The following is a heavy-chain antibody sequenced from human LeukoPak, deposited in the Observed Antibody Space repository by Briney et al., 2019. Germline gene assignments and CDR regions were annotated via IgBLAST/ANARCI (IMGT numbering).Heavy chain of an antibody. CDR1: GYTFTSYG. CDR2: INTNTGKP. J-gene: IGHJ6*03. V-gene: IGHV7-4-1*02. Sequence: ASVKVSCKASGYTFTSYGIHWVRQAPGQGLDWMGWINTNTGKPTYAQGFTGRFVFSLETSVSTSYLQITSLKAEDTAVYYCARGRGSSARLGYFYYYIDVWGQGTTVSVSS. D-gene: IGHD1-26*01. CDR3: ARGRGSSARLGYFYYYIDV.